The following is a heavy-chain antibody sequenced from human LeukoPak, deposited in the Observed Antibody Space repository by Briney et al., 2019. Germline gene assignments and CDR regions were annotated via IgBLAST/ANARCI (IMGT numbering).Heavy chain of an antibody. Sequence: SETLSLTCTVSGGSISNGGYYWSWTRQLPGKGLEWIGYVYYSGSTYHNSSLKSRITMSVDTSKNQFSLKLTSVTAADTAVYYCAREVVGLNYYYMDVWGKGTTVTVSS. J-gene: IGHJ6*03. CDR1: GGSISNGGYY. CDR2: VYYSGST. V-gene: IGHV4-31*03. CDR3: AREVVGLNYYYMDV. D-gene: IGHD3-16*01.